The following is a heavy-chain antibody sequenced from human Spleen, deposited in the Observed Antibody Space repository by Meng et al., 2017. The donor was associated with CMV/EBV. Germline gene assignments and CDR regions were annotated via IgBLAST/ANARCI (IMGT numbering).Heavy chain of an antibody. Sequence: ASVKVSCKASGYTFTGYYMFWVRQAPGQGLEWMGWINPNSGGTNYAQKFQGRVTMTRDTSISTAYMDLSRLRSDDTAVYYCARRGGYCSSTSCFGDYGMDVWGQGTTVTVS. CDR1: GYTFTGYY. CDR2: INPNSGGT. CDR3: ARRGGYCSSTSCFGDYGMDV. D-gene: IGHD2-2*01. J-gene: IGHJ6*02. V-gene: IGHV1-2*02.